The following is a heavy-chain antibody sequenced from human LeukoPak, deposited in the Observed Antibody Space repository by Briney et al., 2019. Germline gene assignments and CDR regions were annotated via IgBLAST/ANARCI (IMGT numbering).Heavy chain of an antibody. CDR2: INSDGTTT. D-gene: IGHD2-15*01. Sequence: GGSLRLSCAASGFTFSDFWMYWVRQAPGKGLVWVSRINSDGTTTSYADSVKGRFTISRDNAKNTLYLQMNSLRADDTAVHYCARGYCSGGSCYSFWFDPWGQGTLVTVSS. CDR1: GFTFSDFW. CDR3: ARGYCSGGSCYSFWFDP. J-gene: IGHJ5*02. V-gene: IGHV3-74*01.